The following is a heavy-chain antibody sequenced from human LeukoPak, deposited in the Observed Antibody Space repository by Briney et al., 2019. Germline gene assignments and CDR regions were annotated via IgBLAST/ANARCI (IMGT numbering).Heavy chain of an antibody. D-gene: IGHD4-11*01. CDR3: ARGVDGYSNYVSYNWFDP. CDR2: IYHSGST. V-gene: IGHV4-38-2*02. J-gene: IGHJ5*02. Sequence: SETLSLTCTVSGYSISSGYYWGWIRQPPGKGLEWIGSIYHSGSTYYNPSLKSRVTISVDTSKNQFSLRLSSVTAADTAVYYCARGVDGYSNYVSYNWFDPWGQGTLVTVSS. CDR1: GYSISSGYY.